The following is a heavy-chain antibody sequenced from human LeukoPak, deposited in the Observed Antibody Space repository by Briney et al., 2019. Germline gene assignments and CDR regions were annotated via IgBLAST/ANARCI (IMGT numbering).Heavy chain of an antibody. Sequence: GGSLRLSCAASGFTFSSYSMNWVCQAPGKGLEWVSSISSSSSYIYYADSVKGRFTISRDNAKNSLYLQMNSLRAEDAAVYYCARVSNDFWSGYPDYWGQGTLVTVSS. V-gene: IGHV3-21*01. CDR2: ISSSSSYI. J-gene: IGHJ4*02. D-gene: IGHD3-3*01. CDR3: ARVSNDFWSGYPDY. CDR1: GFTFSSYS.